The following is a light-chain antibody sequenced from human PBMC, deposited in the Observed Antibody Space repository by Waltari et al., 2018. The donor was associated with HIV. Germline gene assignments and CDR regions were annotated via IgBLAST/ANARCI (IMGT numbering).Light chain of an antibody. Sequence: SYVLTQPPSVSVAPGQTARITCGGNKIGNKSVHWYQQKPGQAPVLVVNDDSDRPSGIPERFSGSNSGNTATLTISRVEAGDAADYFCQVWDSSSDLVVFGGGTKLTVL. J-gene: IGLJ2*01. CDR2: DDS. CDR1: KIGNKS. CDR3: QVWDSSSDLVV. V-gene: IGLV3-21*02.